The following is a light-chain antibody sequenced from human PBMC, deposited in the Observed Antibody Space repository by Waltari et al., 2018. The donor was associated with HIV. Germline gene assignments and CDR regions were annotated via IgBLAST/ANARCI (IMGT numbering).Light chain of an antibody. CDR1: ALPKKY. Sequence: SYDLTQTPSLSVSPGQTARINCSRGALPKKYSSWYRQKAGQATVLLIYKDIERTSGIPERISGSGSGTGITLTISGVQAEDEGDYFCQSTDFDGTWVFGGGTRLTVL. CDR3: QSTDFDGTWV. CDR2: KDI. J-gene: IGLJ3*02. V-gene: IGLV3-25*03.